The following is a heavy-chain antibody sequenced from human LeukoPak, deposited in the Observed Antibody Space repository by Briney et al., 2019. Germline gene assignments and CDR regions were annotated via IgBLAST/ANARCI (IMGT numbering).Heavy chain of an antibody. V-gene: IGHV3-11*04. CDR2: ISSGGSTR. D-gene: IGHD3-22*01. CDR3: AGTRYYYGSSGGQLYFDY. J-gene: IGHJ4*02. CDR1: GFTFSDYY. Sequence: GGSLRLSCAASGFTFSDYYMSWIRQAPGKGLEWVSYISSGGSTRYYADSVKGRFTISRDNAKNSLYLQMNSLRAEDTAVYYCAGTRYYYGSSGGQLYFDYWGQGTLVTVSS.